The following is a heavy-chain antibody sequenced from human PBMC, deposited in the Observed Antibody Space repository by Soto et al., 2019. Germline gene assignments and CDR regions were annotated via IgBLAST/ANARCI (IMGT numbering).Heavy chain of an antibody. CDR3: ARTRGNVVGLNLEDTYFDP. CDR1: GGSISTGDFS. CDR2: MYHSGSP. J-gene: IGHJ5*02. D-gene: IGHD2-21*01. Sequence: QVQLQASGPGLVKPSQTLSLICTVSGGSISTGDFSWSWIRQHPGKGLEWIGDMYHSGSPYYNPSLKSRLTISVDPSKSQCSLRLSSVTAADTAVYSCARTRGNVVGLNLEDTYFDPWGQGTLVTVSS. V-gene: IGHV4-31*03.